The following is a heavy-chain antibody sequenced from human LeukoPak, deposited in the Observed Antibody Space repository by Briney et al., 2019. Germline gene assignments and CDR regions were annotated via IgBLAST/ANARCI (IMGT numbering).Heavy chain of an antibody. V-gene: IGHV1-69*05. J-gene: IGHJ3*02. CDR3: ARGSGSYYFAFDI. CDR2: IIPIFGTA. CDR1: GGTFSSYA. D-gene: IGHD1-26*01. Sequence: SVKVSCKASGGTFSSYAISWVRQAPGQGLEWMGRIIPIFGTANYAQKFQGRVTITTDESTSTAYMELSSLRSEDTAVYYCARGSGSYYFAFDIWGQGTMVTVSS.